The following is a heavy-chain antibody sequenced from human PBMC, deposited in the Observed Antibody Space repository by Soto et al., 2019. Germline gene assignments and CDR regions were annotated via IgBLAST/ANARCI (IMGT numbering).Heavy chain of an antibody. V-gene: IGHV3-33*01. CDR1: GFSFSDYG. Sequence: QAQLVESGGCVAQPGRSLRLSCLVSGFSFSDYGMHWVLQAPGKGLAWVEVIWHDGSNKYYADSVKGRFTISRDNSKNTLYLQMNSLRVEDTAVYYCARDRDGFNSNLDFWGQGTLVTVSS. CDR2: IWHDGSNK. D-gene: IGHD5-12*01. CDR3: ARDRDGFNSNLDF. J-gene: IGHJ4*02.